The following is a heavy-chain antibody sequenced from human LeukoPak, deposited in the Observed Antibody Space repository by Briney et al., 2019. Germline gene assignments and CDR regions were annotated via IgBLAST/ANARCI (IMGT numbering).Heavy chain of an antibody. CDR1: GLTFNNYG. Sequence: GGSLRLSCAASGLTFNNYGMHWVRQAPGKGLEWLAFIRYDGSNTYYADSVKGRFTVSRDDSKNTLYLQMNSLRGDDTAVYYCAKDGTSYYYIYYWGQGTLVTVSS. J-gene: IGHJ4*02. V-gene: IGHV3-30*02. D-gene: IGHD2/OR15-2a*01. CDR3: AKDGTSYYYIYY. CDR2: IRYDGSNT.